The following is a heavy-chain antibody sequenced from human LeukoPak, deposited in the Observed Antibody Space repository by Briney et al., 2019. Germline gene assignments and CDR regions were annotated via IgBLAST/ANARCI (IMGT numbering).Heavy chain of an antibody. CDR1: GFTFSSYA. CDR2: ISGSGGST. V-gene: IGHV3-23*01. Sequence: GGSLRLSCAASGFTFSSYAMSWVRQAPGKGLEWVSAISGSGGSTYYADSVKGRFTISRDNSKNTLYLQMNSLRAEDTAVYYCATDQSPRWMQLCPIDYWGQGTLVTVSS. CDR3: ATDQSPRWMQLCPIDY. D-gene: IGHD5-18*01. J-gene: IGHJ4*02.